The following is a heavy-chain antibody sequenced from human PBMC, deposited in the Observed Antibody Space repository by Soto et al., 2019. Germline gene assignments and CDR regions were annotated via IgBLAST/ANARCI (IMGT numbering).Heavy chain of an antibody. CDR3: ARSQGSSTSLEIYYSYYYGMDV. CDR2: IIPISGTA. D-gene: IGHD2-2*01. CDR1: GGTFSSYA. V-gene: IGHV1-69*01. Sequence: QVPLVQSGAEVKKPGSSVKVSCKASGGTFSSYAISWVRQAPGQGLEWMGGIIPISGTANYAQKFQGRVTITADESTRTAYMELSSLRSEDTAVYYCARSQGSSTSLEIYYSYYYGMDVWGQGTTVTVSS. J-gene: IGHJ6*02.